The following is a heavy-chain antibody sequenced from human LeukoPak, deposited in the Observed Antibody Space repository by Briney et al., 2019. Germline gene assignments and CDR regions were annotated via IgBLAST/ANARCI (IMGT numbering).Heavy chain of an antibody. J-gene: IGHJ4*02. D-gene: IGHD6-13*01. CDR1: GFTFSSYS. CDR3: ATASSSWYLADY. Sequence: GGSLRLSCAASGFTFSSYSMNWVRQAPGKGLEWVSSISSSSSYIYYADSVKGRFTISRDNAKNSLYLQMNSLRAEDTAVYYCATASSSWYLADYWGQGTLVTVSS. CDR2: ISSSSSYI. V-gene: IGHV3-21*01.